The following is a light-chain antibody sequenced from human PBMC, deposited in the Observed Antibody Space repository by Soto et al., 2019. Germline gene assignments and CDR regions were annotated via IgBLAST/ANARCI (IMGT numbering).Light chain of an antibody. CDR1: QDISDH. CDR2: GAS. V-gene: IGKV1-33*01. CDR3: QQYDNLPLT. Sequence: DIQMTQSPSSLSASVGDRVTITCQASQDISDHLSWYQQKPGKAPKLLIYGASNLETGVPSRFSGSGSGTDFAFTINSLQPEDIATYYCQQYDNLPLTFGGGAKVEIK. J-gene: IGKJ4*01.